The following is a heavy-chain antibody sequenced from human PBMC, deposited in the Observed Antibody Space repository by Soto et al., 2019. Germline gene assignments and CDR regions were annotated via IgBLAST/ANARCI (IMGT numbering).Heavy chain of an antibody. CDR3: AREVGSSWSGRLAKYFQH. CDR2: INPNGGST. J-gene: IGHJ1*01. Sequence: QVQLVQSGAEVKKPGASVKVSCRTSGYTFTSYYMHWVRHAPGQGLAWLGLINPNGGSTSNAQKFQGRVTMTRDTSTSTVYMELSSLRSEDTAVYYCAREVGSSWSGRLAKYFQHWGQGTLVTVSS. V-gene: IGHV1-46*01. CDR1: GYTFTSYY. D-gene: IGHD6-13*01.